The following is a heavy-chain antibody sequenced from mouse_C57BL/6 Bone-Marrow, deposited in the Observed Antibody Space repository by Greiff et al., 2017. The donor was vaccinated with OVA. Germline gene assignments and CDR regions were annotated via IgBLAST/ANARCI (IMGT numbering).Heavy chain of an antibody. CDR2: ISDGGSYT. V-gene: IGHV5-4*01. Sequence: EVKVVESGGGLVKPGGSLKLSCAASGFTFSSYAMSWVRQTPEKRLEWVATISDGGSYTYYPDNVKGRFTISRDNAKNNLYLQMSHLKSEDTAMYYCAREGDGYWGQGTTLTVSS. CDR1: GFTFSSYA. CDR3: AREGDGY. J-gene: IGHJ2*01. D-gene: IGHD3-3*01.